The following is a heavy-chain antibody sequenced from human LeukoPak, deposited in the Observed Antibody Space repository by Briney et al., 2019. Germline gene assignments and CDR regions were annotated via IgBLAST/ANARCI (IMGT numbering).Heavy chain of an antibody. CDR3: VGSTGYPYYFDY. CDR2: FYPADSNT. J-gene: IGHJ4*02. Sequence: GESLKISCKASGYTFTGYWIGWVRQLPGKGLEWMEIFYPADSNTRYSPSFQGQVTISADKSISTAYLQWSSLKASDTAMYYCVGSTGYPYYFDYWGRGTLVTVSS. D-gene: IGHD3-9*01. CDR1: GYTFTGYW. V-gene: IGHV5-51*01.